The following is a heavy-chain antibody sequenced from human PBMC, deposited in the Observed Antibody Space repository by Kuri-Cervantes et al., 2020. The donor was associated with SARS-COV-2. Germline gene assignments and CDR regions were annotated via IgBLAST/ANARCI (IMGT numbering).Heavy chain of an antibody. CDR1: GYTFTSYY. CDR3: ARSITEEGETGDFWGTVFHQPSSLLSQYYFDY. Sequence: ASVKVSCKASGYTFTSYYMHWVRQAPGQGLEWMGIINPSGGSTSYAQKFQGRATMARDTSTSTVYMELSSLRSEDTAVYYCARSITEEGETGDFWGTVFHQPSSLLSQYYFDYWGQGTLVTVSS. D-gene: IGHD3-3*01. V-gene: IGHV1-46*03. CDR2: INPSGGST. J-gene: IGHJ4*02.